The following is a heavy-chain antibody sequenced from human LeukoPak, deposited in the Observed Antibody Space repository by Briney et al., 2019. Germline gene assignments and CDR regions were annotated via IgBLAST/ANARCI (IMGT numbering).Heavy chain of an antibody. CDR2: ISSGTSYI. Sequence: GGSLRLPCAASGFTFNTYTMNWVRQAPGKGLEWVSSISSGTSYIYYADSVKGRFTISRDNAKNSLYLQMNSLRAEDTAVYYCARDPTSSWETAFDIWGQGTMVTVSS. V-gene: IGHV3-21*01. D-gene: IGHD1-26*01. J-gene: IGHJ3*02. CDR1: GFTFNTYT. CDR3: ARDPTSSWETAFDI.